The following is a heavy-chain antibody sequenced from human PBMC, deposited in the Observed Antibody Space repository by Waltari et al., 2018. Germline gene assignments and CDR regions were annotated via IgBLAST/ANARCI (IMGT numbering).Heavy chain of an antibody. CDR1: GYSISSGSY. CDR3: ARRLRGYFDY. J-gene: IGHJ4*02. V-gene: IGHV4-38-2*01. CDR2: IYHSGST. Sequence: QVQLQESGPGLVKPWETLSLTCAVSGYSISSGSYWGWIRQPPGKGLEWIGSIYHSGSTYDNPSPKSRVTISVATPETQVSLQLSSAPAADTAVYYCARRLRGYFDYWGQGTLVTVSS.